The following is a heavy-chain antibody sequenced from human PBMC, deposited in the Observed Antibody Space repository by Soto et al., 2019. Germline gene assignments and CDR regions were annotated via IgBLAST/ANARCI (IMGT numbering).Heavy chain of an antibody. Sequence: QLQLQESGPGLVKPSETLSLTCTVSGGSISSSSYYWGWIRQPPGKGLEWIGSIYYSGSTYYNPSLKSRVTISVDTSKNQFSLKLSSVTAADTAVYYCARYTPRVLAEIVYYFDYWGQGTLVTVSS. D-gene: IGHD1-26*01. CDR3: ARYTPRVLAEIVYYFDY. J-gene: IGHJ4*02. CDR2: IYYSGST. V-gene: IGHV4-39*01. CDR1: GGSISSSSYY.